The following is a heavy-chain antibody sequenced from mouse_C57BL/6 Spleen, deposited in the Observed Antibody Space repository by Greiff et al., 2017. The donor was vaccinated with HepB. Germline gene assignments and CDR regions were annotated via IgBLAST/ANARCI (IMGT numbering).Heavy chain of an antibody. CDR1: GFTFSSYA. Sequence: EVQLVESGGGLVKPGGSLKLSCAASGFTFSSYAMSWVRQTPEKRLEWVATISDGGSYTYYPDNVKGRFTISRDNAKNNLYLQMSHLKSEDTAMYYCARDRDYCGRRGAMDYGGQGTSVTVFS. V-gene: IGHV5-4*01. D-gene: IGHD1-1*01. J-gene: IGHJ4*01. CDR2: ISDGGSYT. CDR3: ARDRDYCGRRGAMDY.